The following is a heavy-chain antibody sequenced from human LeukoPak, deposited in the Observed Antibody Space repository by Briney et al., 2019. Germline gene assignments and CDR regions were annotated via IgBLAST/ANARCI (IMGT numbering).Heavy chain of an antibody. CDR2: INPNSGGT. J-gene: IGHJ4*02. Sequence: ASVKVSCKASGYTFTGYYMHWVRQAPGQGLEWMGWINPNSGGTNYAQKFQGRVTMTRDTSISTAYMELSRLRSDDTAVYYCARHPGVTIFGVVIGRGFDYWGQGTLVTVSS. CDR3: ARHPGVTIFGVVIGRGFDY. V-gene: IGHV1-2*02. CDR1: GYTFTGYY. D-gene: IGHD3-3*01.